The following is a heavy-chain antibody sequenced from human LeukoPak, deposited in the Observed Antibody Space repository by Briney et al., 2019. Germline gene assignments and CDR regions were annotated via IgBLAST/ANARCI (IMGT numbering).Heavy chain of an antibody. CDR2: IYHSGST. D-gene: IGHD1-26*01. V-gene: IGHV4-30-2*01. J-gene: IGHJ5*02. CDR3: ARVWDRVYSGIFDP. CDR1: GVSISSGGYY. Sequence: SQTLSLTCTVSGVSISSGGYYWSWIRQPPGKGLEWIGYIYHSGSTYYNPPLKSRVTISVDTSKNQFSLKLSSVTAADTAVYYCARVWDRVYSGIFDPWGQGTLVTVSS.